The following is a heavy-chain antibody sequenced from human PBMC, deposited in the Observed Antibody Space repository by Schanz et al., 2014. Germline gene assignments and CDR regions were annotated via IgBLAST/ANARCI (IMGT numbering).Heavy chain of an antibody. Sequence: QVQLVESGGGVVQPGGSLRLSCAASGFISNDYYMNWIRQAPGKGLEWLSYISRDGTTSYYADSVKGRFTISRDSSRNTLYLQMNSLRAEDTAVYYCAKDCPSDYGDHCFDFWGQGTLVTVSS. V-gene: IGHV3-11*01. CDR3: AKDCPSDYGDHCFDF. CDR2: ISRDGTTS. CDR1: GFISNDYY. J-gene: IGHJ4*02. D-gene: IGHD4-17*01.